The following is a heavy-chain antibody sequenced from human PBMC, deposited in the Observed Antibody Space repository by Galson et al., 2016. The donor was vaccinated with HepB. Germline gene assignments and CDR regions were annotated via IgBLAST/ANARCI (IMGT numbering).Heavy chain of an antibody. CDR3: ARERKLELDYYYCYGMDV. J-gene: IGHJ6*02. Sequence: SVKVSCKASGYTFTSYYMHWVRQAPGQGLEWMGIINPSGGDTSYAQKFQGRVTMTRDTSTSTVYMELSSLRSEDTALYYCARERKLELDYYYCYGMDVWGQGTTVTVSS. V-gene: IGHV1-46*03. D-gene: IGHD1-7*01. CDR1: GYTFTSYY. CDR2: INPSGGDT.